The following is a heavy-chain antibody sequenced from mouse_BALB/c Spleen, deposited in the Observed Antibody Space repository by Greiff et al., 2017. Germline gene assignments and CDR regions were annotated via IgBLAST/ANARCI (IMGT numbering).Heavy chain of an antibody. J-gene: IGHJ1*01. CDR1: GYSITSGYY. D-gene: IGHD3-3*01. CDR2: ISYDGSN. V-gene: IGHV3-6*02. CDR3: ARGGTGWYFDV. Sequence: VQLKESGPGLVKPSQSLSLTCSVTGYSITSGYYWNWIRQFPGNKLEWMGYISYDGSNNYNPSLKNRISITRDTSKNQFFLKLNSVTTEDTATYYCARGGTGWYFDVWGAGTTVTVSS.